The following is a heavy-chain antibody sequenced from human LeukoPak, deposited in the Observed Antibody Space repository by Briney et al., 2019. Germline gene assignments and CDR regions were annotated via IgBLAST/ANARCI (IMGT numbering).Heavy chain of an antibody. CDR3: AREWYTSSWYSGYYYFDY. D-gene: IGHD6-13*01. Sequence: SETLSLTCTVSGGSISSGSYFWTWIRQPAGKGLEWIGRINTSGSTNYNPSLKSRVTISVDTSKNQFSLKLSSVTAADTAVFYCAREWYTSSWYSGYYYFDYWGQGTLVTVSS. V-gene: IGHV4-61*02. CDR2: INTSGST. J-gene: IGHJ4*02. CDR1: GGSISSGSYF.